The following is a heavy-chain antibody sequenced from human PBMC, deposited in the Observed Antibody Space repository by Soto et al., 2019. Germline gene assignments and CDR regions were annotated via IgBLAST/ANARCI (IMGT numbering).Heavy chain of an antibody. D-gene: IGHD6-13*01. Sequence: ASVKVSCKASGYTFINFDISWVRQAAGQGLEWLGWMNPGSGKTGYASKFQGRVAMTRDASTGTSHLELSSLTSDDTAVYYCARMASAGTLNWFDPWGQGALVTVSS. V-gene: IGHV1-8*02. J-gene: IGHJ5*02. CDR1: GYTFINFD. CDR2: MNPGSGKT. CDR3: ARMASAGTLNWFDP.